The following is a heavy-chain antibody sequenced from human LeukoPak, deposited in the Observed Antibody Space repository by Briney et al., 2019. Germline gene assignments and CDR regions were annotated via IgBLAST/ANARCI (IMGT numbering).Heavy chain of an antibody. V-gene: IGHV4-39*01. J-gene: IGHJ6*02. CDR1: GGSISSSSYY. CDR2: IYYSGST. CDR3: ARVGGYYDSSGYYYVPSYYYYGMDV. D-gene: IGHD3-22*01. Sequence: SETLSLTCTVSGGSISSSSYYWGWIRQPPGKGLEWIGSIYYSGSTYYNPSLKSRVTISVDTSKNQFSLKLSSVTAADTAVYYCARVGGYYDSSGYYYVPSYYYYGMDVWGQGTTVTVSS.